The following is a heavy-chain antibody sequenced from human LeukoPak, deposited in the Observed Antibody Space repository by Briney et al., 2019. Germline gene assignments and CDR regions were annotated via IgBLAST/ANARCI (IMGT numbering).Heavy chain of an antibody. CDR3: AKGHKSVAAHLKYDFWSGYALDAFDI. CDR2: IRYDGSNK. Sequence: GGSLRLSCAASGFTFSSYGMHWVRQAPGKGLEWVAFIRYDGSNKYYADSVKGRFTISRDNSKNTLYLQMNSLRAEDTAVYYCAKGHKSVAAHLKYDFWSGYALDAFDIWGQGTMVTVSS. V-gene: IGHV3-30*02. CDR1: GFTFSSYG. J-gene: IGHJ3*02. D-gene: IGHD3-3*01.